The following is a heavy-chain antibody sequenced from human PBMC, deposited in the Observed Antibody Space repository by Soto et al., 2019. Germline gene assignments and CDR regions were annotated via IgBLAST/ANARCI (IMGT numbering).Heavy chain of an antibody. CDR2: IIPIFGTA. V-gene: IGHV1-69*13. Sequence: ASVKVSCKASGGAFRIYAISWVRQAPGQGLEWMGGIIPIFGTANYAQKFQGRVTITADESTSTAYIELSSLRAEDTAVYYCARDRGYYASDGYFDYWGQGTVVTV. CDR3: ARDRGYYASDGYFDY. J-gene: IGHJ4*02. CDR1: GGAFRIYA. D-gene: IGHD3-22*01.